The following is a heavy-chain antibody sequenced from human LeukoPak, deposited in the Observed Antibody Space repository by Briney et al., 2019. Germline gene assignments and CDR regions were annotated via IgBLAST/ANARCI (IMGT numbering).Heavy chain of an antibody. CDR3: AKRVYGYLDY. CDR2: ISGGGVTT. CDR1: GFTFTSYA. J-gene: IGHJ4*02. D-gene: IGHD3-10*01. V-gene: IGHV3-23*01. Sequence: PGGSLRLSCAASGFTFTSYAMTWVRQAPGKGLEWVLTISGGGVTTNYADSVKGRFTVSRDNSKNTLYLQMNSLRAEDTAVYYCAKRVYGYLDYWGQGTLVTVSS.